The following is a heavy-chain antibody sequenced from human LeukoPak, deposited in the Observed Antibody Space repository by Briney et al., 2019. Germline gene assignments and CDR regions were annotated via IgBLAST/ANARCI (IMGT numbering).Heavy chain of an antibody. V-gene: IGHV3-15*01. CDR1: GFTFSNAW. Sequence: PGGSLRLSCAASGFTFSNAWMSWVRQAPGKGLEWVGRIKSKTDGGTTDYAAPVKGRFTISRDDSKNTLYLQMNSLKTEDTAVYYCTTSPPVLRYFDWLLWLDYWGQGTLVTVSS. CDR2: IKSKTDGGTT. D-gene: IGHD3-9*01. J-gene: IGHJ4*02. CDR3: TTSPPVLRYFDWLLWLDY.